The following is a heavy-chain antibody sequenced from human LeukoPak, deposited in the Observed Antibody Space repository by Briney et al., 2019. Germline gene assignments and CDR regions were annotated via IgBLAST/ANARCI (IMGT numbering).Heavy chain of an antibody. D-gene: IGHD3-10*01. CDR3: ASPNPRYYGSGSYYLHILSSRSYYYYYGMDV. J-gene: IGHJ6*02. CDR2: IYYSGST. Sequence: SSETLSLTCTVSGGSVSSGSYYWSWIRQPPGKGLEWIGYIYYSGSTNYNPSLKSRVTISVDTSKNQFSLKLSSVTAADTAVYYCASPNPRYYGSGSYYLHILSSRSYYYYYGMDVWGQGTTVTVSS. CDR1: GGSVSSGSYY. V-gene: IGHV4-61*01.